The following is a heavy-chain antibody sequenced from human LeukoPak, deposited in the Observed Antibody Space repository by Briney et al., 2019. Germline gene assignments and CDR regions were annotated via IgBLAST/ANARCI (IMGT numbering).Heavy chain of an antibody. Sequence: SETLSLTCTVSGYSISSGYYWGWIRQPPGKGLEWIGSIYHSGSTYYNPSLKSRVTISVDTSKNQFSLKLSSVTAADTAVYYCARDRAILLWFGESLFDYWGQGTLVTVSS. CDR1: GYSISSGYY. V-gene: IGHV4-38-2*02. J-gene: IGHJ4*02. CDR3: ARDRAILLWFGESLFDY. D-gene: IGHD3-10*01. CDR2: IYHSGST.